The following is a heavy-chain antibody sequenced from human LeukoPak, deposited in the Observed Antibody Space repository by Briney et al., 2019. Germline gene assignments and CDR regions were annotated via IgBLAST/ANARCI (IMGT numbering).Heavy chain of an antibody. V-gene: IGHV3-53*05. Sequence: GGSLRLSCAASGFTVSSNYMSWVRQAPGKGLEWVSVIYSDGSTFYADSVKGRFTISRDNSKNTLYLQMNSLRAEDTAVYYCAKDYYYDSSGYPPYYFDYWGQGTLVTVSS. CDR2: IYSDGST. J-gene: IGHJ4*02. D-gene: IGHD3-22*01. CDR3: AKDYYYDSSGYPPYYFDY. CDR1: GFTVSSNY.